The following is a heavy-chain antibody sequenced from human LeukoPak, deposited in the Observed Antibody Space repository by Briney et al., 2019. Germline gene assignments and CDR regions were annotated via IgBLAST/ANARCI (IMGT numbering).Heavy chain of an antibody. D-gene: IGHD3-10*01. J-gene: IGHJ6*02. CDR3: ARGKGDGSGYYYVMDV. CDR1: GYTFTGYY. CDR2: INPNSGGT. V-gene: IGHV1-2*02. Sequence: ASVKVSCKASGYTFTGYYMHWVRHAPGQGLEWMEWINPNSGGTNFAQKFQGRVTMTRDTSISTAYMELGRLRSDDTALYYCARGKGDGSGYYYVMDVWGQGTTVTVSS.